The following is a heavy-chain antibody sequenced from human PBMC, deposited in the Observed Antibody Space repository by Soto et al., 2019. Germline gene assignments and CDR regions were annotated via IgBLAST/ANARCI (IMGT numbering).Heavy chain of an antibody. V-gene: IGHV3-23*01. Sequence: PGGSLRLSCAASGFSFVNYAMNWVRQAPEKGLEWVSGLSGSGTSTYYADSVKGRFTISRDNSRDTLFRQMNSLTADDTAVYYCAKATTNGGWFNPFDSWGQGALVTVSS. CDR3: AKATTNGGWFNPFDS. CDR1: GFSFVNYA. J-gene: IGHJ4*02. D-gene: IGHD6-19*01. CDR2: LSGSGTST.